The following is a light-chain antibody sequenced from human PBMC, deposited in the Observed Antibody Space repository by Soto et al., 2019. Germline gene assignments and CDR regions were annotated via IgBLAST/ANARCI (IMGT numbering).Light chain of an antibody. CDR1: QSVSRN. V-gene: IGKV3-15*01. CDR3: QQYTNWPPYT. Sequence: EIVMTQSPATLSVSPGERVTLSCRASQSVSRNLAWYQQKPGQAPRLLISGASTRATGIPARFSGSGSGTEFTLTISSLQSEDFAVYYCQQYTNWPPYTFGQGTKLEIK. J-gene: IGKJ2*01. CDR2: GAS.